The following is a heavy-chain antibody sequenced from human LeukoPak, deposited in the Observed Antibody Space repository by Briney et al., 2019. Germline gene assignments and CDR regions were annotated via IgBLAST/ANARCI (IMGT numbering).Heavy chain of an antibody. D-gene: IGHD2-2*01. J-gene: IGHJ1*01. Sequence: PGGSLRLSCAASGFTFSSYGMHWVRQAPGKGLEWVAFIRYDGSNKYYADSVKGRFTISRDNSKNTLYLQMNSLRAEDTAVYYCAKVNCSSTSCYRSRYFQHWGQGTLVTVSS. CDR2: IRYDGSNK. CDR3: AKVNCSSTSCYRSRYFQH. CDR1: GFTFSSYG. V-gene: IGHV3-30*02.